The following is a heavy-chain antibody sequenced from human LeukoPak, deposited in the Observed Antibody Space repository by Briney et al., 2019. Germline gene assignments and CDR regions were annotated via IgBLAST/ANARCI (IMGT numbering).Heavy chain of an antibody. D-gene: IGHD6-19*01. CDR2: INTNTGNP. Sequence: ASVKVSCKASGYTFTSYAMNWVRQAPGQGLGWMGWINTNTGNPTYAQGFTGRFVFSLDTSVSTAYLQISSLKAEDTAVYYCARVSVAGPYYYYGMDVWGQGTTVTVSS. CDR1: GYTFTSYA. V-gene: IGHV7-4-1*02. J-gene: IGHJ6*02. CDR3: ARVSVAGPYYYYGMDV.